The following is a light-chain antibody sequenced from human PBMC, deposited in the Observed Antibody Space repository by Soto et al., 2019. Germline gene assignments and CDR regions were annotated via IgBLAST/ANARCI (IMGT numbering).Light chain of an antibody. CDR2: GAS. CDR3: QQYNNWPWT. V-gene: IGKV3-15*01. CDR1: QSVSSN. Sequence: EIVLTQSPGTLSLSPGERAPLSCRASQSVSSNLAWYQQKPGQAPRLLIYGASTRATGIPARFSGSGSGTEFTLTINSLQSEDFAVYYCQQYNNWPWTFGQGTKVDIK. J-gene: IGKJ1*01.